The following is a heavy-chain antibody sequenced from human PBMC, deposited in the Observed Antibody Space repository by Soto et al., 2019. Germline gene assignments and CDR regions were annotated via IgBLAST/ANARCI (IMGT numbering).Heavy chain of an antibody. J-gene: IGHJ6*02. CDR1: GDTFSSHA. Sequence: SVKVSCKASGDTFSSHAISWVRQAPGQGLEWMGGIIPFFKATNYAQKFQGRVTITADDSTSTAYMDLYSLRPEDTAVYYCARDVPLNYYDGTFSYYAMDVWGQGTTVTVSS. CDR2: IIPFFKAT. V-gene: IGHV1-69*13. CDR3: ARDVPLNYYDGTFSYYAMDV. D-gene: IGHD3-16*01.